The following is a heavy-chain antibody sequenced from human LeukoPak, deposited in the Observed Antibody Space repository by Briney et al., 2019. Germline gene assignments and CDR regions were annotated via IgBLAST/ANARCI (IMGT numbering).Heavy chain of an antibody. J-gene: IGHJ5*02. Sequence: SQTLSLTCAISGDSVSSNSVTWNWIRQSPSRGLEWLGRTYYRSTWYNDYAVSVRSRITVNPDTSKNQFSLHLNSVTPEDTAVYYCARRLTQYDCFDPWGQGILVTVSS. D-gene: IGHD2-2*01. V-gene: IGHV6-1*01. CDR1: GDSVSSNSVT. CDR2: TYYRSTWYN. CDR3: ARRLTQYDCFDP.